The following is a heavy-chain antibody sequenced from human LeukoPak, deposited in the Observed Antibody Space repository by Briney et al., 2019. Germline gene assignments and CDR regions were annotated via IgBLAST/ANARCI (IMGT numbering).Heavy chain of an antibody. Sequence: GGSLRLSCAASGFTFSTYVMAWVRQTPGKGLEWVSVISSPADTIYYADSVKGRFTISRDNSKNTLYLQMYSLRAEDTAVYYCAKDTFHAPLAATYWGQGTLVTVSS. J-gene: IGHJ4*02. CDR2: ISSPADTI. D-gene: IGHD2-15*01. V-gene: IGHV3-23*01. CDR3: AKDTFHAPLAATY. CDR1: GFTFSTYV.